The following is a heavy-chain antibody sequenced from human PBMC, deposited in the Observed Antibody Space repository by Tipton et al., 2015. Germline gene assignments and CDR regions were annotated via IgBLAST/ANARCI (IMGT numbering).Heavy chain of an antibody. V-gene: IGHV4-59*08. Sequence: TLSLTCTVSGGSISRYYWSWIRQPPGKGLEWIGYIYYSGSTNYNPSLKSRVTVLLDTSKNHFSLKLTSVTAADTAVYYCACQDYDSLTRDYQTVDYWGQGTLVTVSS. CDR3: ACQDYDSLTRDYQTVDY. CDR2: IYYSGST. CDR1: GGSISRYY. D-gene: IGHD3-9*01. J-gene: IGHJ4*02.